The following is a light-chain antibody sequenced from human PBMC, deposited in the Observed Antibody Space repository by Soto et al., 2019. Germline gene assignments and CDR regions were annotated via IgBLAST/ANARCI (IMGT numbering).Light chain of an antibody. Sequence: QSVLTQPPSVSAAPGQKVTISCSGDSSDIGDSYVSWYQHLPGTAPKLLIYDTSKRPSGIPGRCSGSKSGTSATLAITGLQTGDEANYYCATWDDSLSAVFGVGTKLTAL. V-gene: IGLV1-51*01. CDR1: SSDIGDSY. J-gene: IGLJ3*02. CDR2: DTS. CDR3: ATWDDSLSAV.